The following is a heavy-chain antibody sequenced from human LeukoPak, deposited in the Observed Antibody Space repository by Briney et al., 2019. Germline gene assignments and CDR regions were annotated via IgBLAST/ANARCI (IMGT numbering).Heavy chain of an antibody. J-gene: IGHJ4*02. Sequence: MPSETLSLTCTVSGGSISSYYWSWIRQPPGKGLEWIGYIYYSGSTNYNPSLKSRVTISVDTSKNQFSLKLSSVTAADTAVYYCASSGFWSGYKPLDYWGQGTLVTVSS. CDR3: ASSGFWSGYKPLDY. V-gene: IGHV4-59*12. D-gene: IGHD3-3*01. CDR2: IYYSGST. CDR1: GGSISSYY.